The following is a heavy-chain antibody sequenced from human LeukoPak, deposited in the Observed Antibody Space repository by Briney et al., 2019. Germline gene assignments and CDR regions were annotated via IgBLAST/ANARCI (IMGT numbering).Heavy chain of an antibody. V-gene: IGHV3-53*01. CDR3: ASLSSGYYLESGAFDI. Sequence: GGSLRLSCAASGFTVSSNYMSWVRQAPGKGLEWVSVIYSGGSTYYADSVKGRFTISRDNSKNTLYLQMNSLRAEDTAVYYCASLSSGYYLESGAFDIWGQGTMVTVSS. D-gene: IGHD3-22*01. CDR2: IYSGGST. CDR1: GFTVSSNY. J-gene: IGHJ3*02.